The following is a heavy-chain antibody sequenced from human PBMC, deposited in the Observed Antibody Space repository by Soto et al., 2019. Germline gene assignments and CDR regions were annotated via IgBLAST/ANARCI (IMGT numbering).Heavy chain of an antibody. V-gene: IGHV3-30-3*01. D-gene: IGHD2-21*02. CDR3: ARDPCFVGDCHPPYYYYGMDV. Sequence: GESLKISCAASGFTFSSYAMHWVRQAPGKGLEWVAVISYDGSNKYYADSVKGRFTISRDNSKNTLYLQMNSLRAEDTAVYYCARDPCFVGDCHPPYYYYGMDVWGQGTTVTVS. J-gene: IGHJ6*02. CDR1: GFTFSSYA. CDR2: ISYDGSNK.